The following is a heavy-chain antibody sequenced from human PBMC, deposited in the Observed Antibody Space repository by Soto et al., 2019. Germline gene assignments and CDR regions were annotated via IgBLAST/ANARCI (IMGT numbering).Heavy chain of an antibody. Sequence: SETLSLTCAVYGGSFSAYYWSWIRQPPGKGLEWIGEINHRGSTNYNPSLKSRVTISVDTSKNQFSLKLSSVTAADTAVYFCARHGDYFGMDAWGQGATGTVSS. J-gene: IGHJ6*02. CDR3: ARHGDYFGMDA. D-gene: IGHD3-16*01. CDR2: INHRGST. CDR1: GGSFSAYY. V-gene: IGHV4-34*01.